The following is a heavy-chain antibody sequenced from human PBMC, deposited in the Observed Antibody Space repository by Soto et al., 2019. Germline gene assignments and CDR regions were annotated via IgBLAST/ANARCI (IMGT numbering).Heavy chain of an antibody. CDR3: ARDPGSRDSSGYYLVYGMDV. J-gene: IGHJ6*02. D-gene: IGHD3-22*01. CDR1: GGSISSGDYY. V-gene: IGHV4-30-4*01. CDR2: IYYSGST. Sequence: KPSETLSLTCTVSGGSISSGDYYWSWIRQPPGKGLEWIGYIYYSGSTYYNPSLKSRVTISVDTSKNQFSLKLSSVTAADTAVYYCARDPGSRDSSGYYLVYGMDVWGQGTTVTVSS.